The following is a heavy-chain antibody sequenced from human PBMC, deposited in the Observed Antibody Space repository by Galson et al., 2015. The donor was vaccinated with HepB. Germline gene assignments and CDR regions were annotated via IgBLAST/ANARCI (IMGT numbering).Heavy chain of an antibody. J-gene: IGHJ4*02. V-gene: IGHV5-51*01. D-gene: IGHD2-15*01. CDR3: ARQCSGNRCSSVWGADY. Sequence: QSGAEVKKPGESLKISCKGSGYTFTNYWIGWVRQMPGKGLEWMGIIYPGDSDTRYSPSFQGQVTISADKSITTAYLQWSSLKASDTAIYYCARQCSGNRCSSVWGADYWGQGTLVTVSS. CDR1: GYTFTNYW. CDR2: IYPGDSDT.